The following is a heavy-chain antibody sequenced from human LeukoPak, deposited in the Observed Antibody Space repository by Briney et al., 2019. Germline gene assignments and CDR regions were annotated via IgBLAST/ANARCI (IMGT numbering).Heavy chain of an antibody. D-gene: IGHD6-19*01. J-gene: IGHJ4*02. CDR1: GGSFSGYF. CDR3: ARGLRNSGWYFDY. CDR2: INHSGST. V-gene: IGHV4-34*01. Sequence: PSETLSLTCAVYGGSFSGYFWSWIRQPPGKGLEWIGEINHSGSTNYNSSLKGRVTISVDTSKNQFSLKLSSVTAADTAVYYCARGLRNSGWYFDYWSQGTLVTVSS.